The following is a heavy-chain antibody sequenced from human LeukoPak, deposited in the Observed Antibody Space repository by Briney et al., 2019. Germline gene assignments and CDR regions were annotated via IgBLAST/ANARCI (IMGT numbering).Heavy chain of an antibody. V-gene: IGHV1-8*01. Sequence: ASVKVSCKASGYTFTSYDINWVRQATGQGLEWMGWMNPNSGNTGYAQKFQGRVTMTRNTSISTAYMELSRLRSDDTAVYYCAVGYCSGGSCYHFDYWGQGTLVTVSS. CDR2: MNPNSGNT. D-gene: IGHD2-15*01. CDR1: GYTFTSYD. CDR3: AVGYCSGGSCYHFDY. J-gene: IGHJ4*02.